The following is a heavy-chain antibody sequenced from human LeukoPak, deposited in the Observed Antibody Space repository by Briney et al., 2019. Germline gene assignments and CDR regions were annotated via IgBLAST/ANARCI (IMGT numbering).Heavy chain of an antibody. CDR3: ARSRGGNSSGWYWFDP. CDR2: ISYDGSNK. J-gene: IGHJ5*02. D-gene: IGHD6-19*01. CDR1: GFTFSSYA. Sequence: PGGSLRLSCAASGFTFSSYAMHWVRQAPGKGLEWVAVISYDGSNKYYADSVKGRFTISRDNSTNTLSLQMNSRRAEDTAVYYCARSRGGNSSGWYWFDPWGQGTLVTVSS. V-gene: IGHV3-30-3*01.